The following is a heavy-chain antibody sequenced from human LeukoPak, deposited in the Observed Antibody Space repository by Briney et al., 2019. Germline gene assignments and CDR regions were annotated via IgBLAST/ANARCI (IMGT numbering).Heavy chain of an antibody. J-gene: IGHJ4*02. CDR1: GGSISSDSYY. Sequence: NPSQTLSLTCTVSGGSISSDSYYWSWIRQPAGKGLEWIGRIYTSGSTNYNPSLKSRVTISVDTSKNQFSLKLSSVTAADTAVYYCARGFSGIAAAGLFDYWGQGTLVTVSS. D-gene: IGHD6-13*01. V-gene: IGHV4-61*02. CDR2: IYTSGST. CDR3: ARGFSGIAAAGLFDY.